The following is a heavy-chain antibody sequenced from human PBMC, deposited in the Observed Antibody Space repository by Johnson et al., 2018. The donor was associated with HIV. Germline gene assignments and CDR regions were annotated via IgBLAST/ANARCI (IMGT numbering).Heavy chain of an antibody. J-gene: IGHJ3*02. Sequence: VQLVESGGGVVHPGRSLRLSCAASGFTFSPYWMHWVRQAPGQGLVWVSRIISDVSSAIYTDSVTGRFTISRDNTKNTLYLQMNSLRAEDTAVYYCTTGAFHAYDMWGQGTMVTVSS. D-gene: IGHD2/OR15-2a*01. V-gene: IGHV3-74*02. CDR1: GFTFSPYW. CDR3: TTGAFHAYDM. CDR2: IISDVSSA.